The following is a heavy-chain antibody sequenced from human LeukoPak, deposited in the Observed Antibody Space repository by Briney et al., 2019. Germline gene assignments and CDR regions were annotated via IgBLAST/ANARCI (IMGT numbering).Heavy chain of an antibody. V-gene: IGHV3-43D*03. Sequence: GGSLRLSCAASGFTFDDYAMHWVRQAPGKGLEWVSLISWDGGSTYYADSVKGRFTISRDNSKNSLYLQMNSLRAEDTALYYCAKDEIPEQLETDYYYYGMDVWGQGTTVTVSS. J-gene: IGHJ6*02. CDR1: GFTFDDYA. CDR2: ISWDGGST. CDR3: AKDEIPEQLETDYYYYGMDV. D-gene: IGHD6-13*01.